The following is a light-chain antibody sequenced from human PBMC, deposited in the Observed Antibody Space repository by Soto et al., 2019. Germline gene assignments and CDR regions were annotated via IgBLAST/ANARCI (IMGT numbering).Light chain of an antibody. J-gene: IGKJ1*01. Sequence: EIVMTQSPGTLSVSPGERVTLSCRASQSLTRNLAWYQHKPGQSPRLLIYGASTRAPGLPARFSGSGSGTDFTLTISRLEPEDFAVYYCQQYGSSPPWTFGQGTKVDIK. CDR1: QSLTRN. CDR3: QQYGSSPPWT. V-gene: IGKV3-20*01. CDR2: GAS.